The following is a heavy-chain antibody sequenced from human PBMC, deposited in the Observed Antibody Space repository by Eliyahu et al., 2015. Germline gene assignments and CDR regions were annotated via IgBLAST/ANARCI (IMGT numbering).Heavy chain of an antibody. CDR2: XDCKNGGT. CDR1: ADXFIDYX. CDR3: VRDLVPYTGLAY. J-gene: IGHJ4*02. V-gene: IGHV1-2*02. Sequence: QVVLVQSGAEVKEPGASVRVXCKASADXFIDYXVPWXRQAPGQGLXWMGWXDCKNGGTTYAHQFQGRVTMTRDTSITTVYIELNRLTSEDTAVYYCVRDLVPYTGLAYWGQGNMVTVSS. D-gene: IGHD1-26*01.